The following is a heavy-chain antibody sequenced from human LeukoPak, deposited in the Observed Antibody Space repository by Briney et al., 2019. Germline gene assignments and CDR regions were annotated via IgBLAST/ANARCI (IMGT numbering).Heavy chain of an antibody. CDR2: IYYSGST. V-gene: IGHV4-59*01. CDR1: GGSISSYY. CDR3: ARVVAAAGTFSLYYFDY. Sequence: SETLSLTCTVSGGSISSYYWSWIRQPPGKGLGWIGYIYYSGSTNYNPSLKSRVTISVDTSKNQFSLKLSSVTAADTAVYYCARVVAAAGTFSLYYFDYWGQGTLVTVSS. D-gene: IGHD6-13*01. J-gene: IGHJ4*02.